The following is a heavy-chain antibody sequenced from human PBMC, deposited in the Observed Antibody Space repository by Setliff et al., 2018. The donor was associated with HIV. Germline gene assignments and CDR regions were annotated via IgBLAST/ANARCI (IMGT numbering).Heavy chain of an antibody. V-gene: IGHV3-7*03. CDR1: GFTFESYW. Sequence: GGSLRLSCVASGFTFESYWLSWVRQAPGKGLEWVANIKEGGSEKYYVDSVEGRSTISSDNTMNSLYLQMNSMRAEDSAVYYCERLGDIFAYYNYYYLDVWGKGTTVTVSS. J-gene: IGHJ6*03. CDR2: IKEGGSEK. D-gene: IGHD3-10*01. CDR3: ERLGDIFAYYNYYYLDV.